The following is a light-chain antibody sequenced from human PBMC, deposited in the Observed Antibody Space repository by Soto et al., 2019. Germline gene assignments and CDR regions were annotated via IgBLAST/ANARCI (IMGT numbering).Light chain of an antibody. CDR1: QSISSW. CDR3: QQYNSYYTRT. J-gene: IGKJ1*01. CDR2: DAS. Sequence: DIQMTQYPSTLSASVGDRVTITCRASQSISSWLAWYQQKPGKAPKLPIYDASSLESGVPSSFSGSGSGTEFTLTISSLKTDDFANYYCQQYNSYYTRTFGHGTKVDIK. V-gene: IGKV1-5*01.